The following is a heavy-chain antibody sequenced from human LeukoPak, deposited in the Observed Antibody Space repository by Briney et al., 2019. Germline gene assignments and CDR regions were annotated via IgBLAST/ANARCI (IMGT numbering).Heavy chain of an antibody. CDR3: ARTQNGYDSSGYYYVDAFDI. J-gene: IGHJ3*02. CDR1: GGSFSSYY. D-gene: IGHD3-22*01. V-gene: IGHV4-59*08. CDR2: IYYSGST. Sequence: SETLSLTCAVYGGSFSSYYWSWIRQPPGKGLEWIGYIYYSGSTNYNPSLKSRVTISVDTSKNQFSLKLSSVTAADTAVYYCARTQNGYDSSGYYYVDAFDIWGQGTMVTVSS.